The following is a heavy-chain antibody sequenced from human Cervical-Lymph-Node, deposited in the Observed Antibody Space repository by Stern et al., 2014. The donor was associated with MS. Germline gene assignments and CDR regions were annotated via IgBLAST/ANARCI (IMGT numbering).Heavy chain of an antibody. V-gene: IGHV3-21*01. J-gene: IGHJ4*02. CDR1: GFTFSSYS. Sequence: EVQLVESGGGLVKPGGSLRLSCAASGFTFSSYSMNWVRQAQGKGLEWVSSISSSSSYIYYADSVKGRFTISRDNAKNSLYLQMNSLRAEDTAVYYCARDADDYGDADSDYWGQGTLVTVSS. D-gene: IGHD4-17*01. CDR3: ARDADDYGDADSDY. CDR2: ISSSSSYI.